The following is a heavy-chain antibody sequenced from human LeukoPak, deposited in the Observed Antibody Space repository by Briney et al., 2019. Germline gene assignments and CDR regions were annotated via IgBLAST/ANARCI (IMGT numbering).Heavy chain of an antibody. J-gene: IGHJ4*02. D-gene: IGHD1-1*01. CDR1: GYTFTSYD. V-gene: IGHV1-8*01. Sequence: ASVKVSCKASGYTFTSYDINWVRQATGQGLEWMGWMNPNSGNTGYAQKFQGRVTMATDTSTSTAYMELRSLRSDDTAVYYCARDYNWNDRSPFDYWGQGTLVTVSS. CDR3: ARDYNWNDRSPFDY. CDR2: MNPNSGNT.